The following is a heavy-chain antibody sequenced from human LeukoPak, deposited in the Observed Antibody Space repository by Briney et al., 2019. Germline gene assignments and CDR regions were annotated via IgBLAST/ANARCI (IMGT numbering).Heavy chain of an antibody. J-gene: IGHJ4*02. Sequence: PWETLSLTCTVSGGSISSYYWSWIRQPPGKGLEWIGYIYYSGSTNYNPSLKSRVTISVDTSKNQFSLKLSSVTAADTAVYYCARGLSSSSDFDYWGQGTLVTVSS. CDR2: IYYSGST. V-gene: IGHV4-59*01. D-gene: IGHD6-6*01. CDR3: ARGLSSSSDFDY. CDR1: GGSISSYY.